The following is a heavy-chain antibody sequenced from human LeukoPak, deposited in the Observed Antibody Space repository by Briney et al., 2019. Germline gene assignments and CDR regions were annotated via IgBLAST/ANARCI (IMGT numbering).Heavy chain of an antibody. D-gene: IGHD6-13*01. CDR2: ISSRGSTI. J-gene: IGHJ4*02. V-gene: IGHV3-48*03. CDR3: ARIYSSSWYSDY. CDR1: GFTFSSYA. Sequence: GGSLRLSCAASGFTFSSYAMSWVRQAPGKGLEWVSYISSRGSTIYYADSVKGRFTISRDNPKNSLYLQMNSLRAEDTAVYFCARIYSSSWYSDYWGQGTLVTVSS.